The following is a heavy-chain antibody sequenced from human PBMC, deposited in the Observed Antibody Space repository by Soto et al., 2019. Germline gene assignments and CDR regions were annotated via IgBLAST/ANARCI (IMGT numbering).Heavy chain of an antibody. V-gene: IGHV1-69*13. CDR2: IIPIFGTA. J-gene: IGHJ6*02. Sequence: ASVKVSCKASGGTFSSYAISWVRQAPGQGLEWMGGIIPIFGTANYAQKFQGRVTITADESTSTAYMELSSLRSEDTAVYYCARAPACSSSWTPGCYYYYGMDVWGQGTTVTVSS. D-gene: IGHD6-13*01. CDR1: GGTFSSYA. CDR3: ARAPACSSSWTPGCYYYYGMDV.